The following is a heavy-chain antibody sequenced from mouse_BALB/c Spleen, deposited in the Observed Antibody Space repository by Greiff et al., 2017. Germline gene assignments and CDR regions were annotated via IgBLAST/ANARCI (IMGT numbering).Heavy chain of an antibody. D-gene: IGHD1-1*02. CDR2: ISSGSSTI. Sequence: EVQLVESGGGLVQPGGSRKLSCAASGFTFSSFGMHWVRQAPEKGLEWVAYISSGSSTIYYADTVKGRFTISRDNPKNTLFLQMTSLRSEDTAMYYCAREWLLWPYYYAMDYWGQGTSVTVSS. V-gene: IGHV5-17*02. J-gene: IGHJ4*01. CDR1: GFTFSSFG. CDR3: AREWLLWPYYYAMDY.